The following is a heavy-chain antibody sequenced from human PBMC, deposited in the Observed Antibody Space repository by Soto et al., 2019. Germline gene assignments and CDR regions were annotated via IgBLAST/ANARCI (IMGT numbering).Heavy chain of an antibody. CDR3: AKDGVGGAGQLWLVRFPDY. Sequence: QVQLVDSGGGVVQPGGSLRLSCAASGFTFSSYGIHWVRQTPGKGLEWVAVISSDGSKQYYTDSVKGQFTISRDNSKNTLYLQMNSLRAEDTAIYYCAKDGVGGAGQLWLVRFPDYWGQGTQVTVSS. V-gene: IGHV3-30*18. D-gene: IGHD6-19*01. J-gene: IGHJ4*02. CDR1: GFTFSSYG. CDR2: ISSDGSKQ.